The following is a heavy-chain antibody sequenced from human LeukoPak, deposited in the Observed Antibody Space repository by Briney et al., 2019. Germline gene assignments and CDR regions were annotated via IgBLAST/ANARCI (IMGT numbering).Heavy chain of an antibody. CDR3: ARDLTTGSNWFDP. J-gene: IGHJ5*02. Sequence: GGSLRLSCAASGFTFSSYSMNWVRQAPGKGLKWVSSISSSSSYIYYADSVKGRFTISRDNAKNSLYLQMNSLRAEDTAVYYCARDLTTGSNWFDPWGQGTLVTVSS. CDR2: ISSSSSYI. CDR1: GFTFSSYS. D-gene: IGHD4/OR15-4a*01. V-gene: IGHV3-21*01.